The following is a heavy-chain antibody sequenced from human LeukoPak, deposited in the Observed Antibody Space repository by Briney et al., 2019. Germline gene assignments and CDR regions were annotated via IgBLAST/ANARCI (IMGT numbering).Heavy chain of an antibody. D-gene: IGHD5-18*01. CDR3: AKVLTAMGLYFDY. Sequence: GRSLRLSCAASGFTFSNYGMHWVRQAPGKGLEWVAFIRYDGNNKYYADSVKGRFTTSRDNSKNTLYLQMNSLRAEDTALYYCAKVLTAMGLYFDYWGPGTLVTVSS. J-gene: IGHJ4*02. CDR1: GFTFSNYG. V-gene: IGHV3-30*02. CDR2: IRYDGNNK.